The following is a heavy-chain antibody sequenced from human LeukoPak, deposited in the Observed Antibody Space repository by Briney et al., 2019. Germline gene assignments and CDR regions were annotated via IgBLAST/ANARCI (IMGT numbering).Heavy chain of an antibody. J-gene: IGHJ4*02. CDR3: ARDQLLDYGGNRYYFDY. CDR2: IYYSGST. V-gene: IGHV4-59*01. CDR1: GGSISSYY. Sequence: SETLSLTCTVSGGSISSYYWSWIRQPPGKGLERIGYIYYSGSTNYNPSLKSRVTISVDTSKNQFSLKLSSVTAADTAVYYCARDQLLDYGGNRYYFDYWGQGTLVTVSS. D-gene: IGHD4-23*01.